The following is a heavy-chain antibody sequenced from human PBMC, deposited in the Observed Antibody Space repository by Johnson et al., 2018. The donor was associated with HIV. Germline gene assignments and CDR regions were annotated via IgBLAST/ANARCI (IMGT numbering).Heavy chain of an antibody. Sequence: QEQLVESGGGVVQPGGSLRLSCAASGFTFSSYGMHWVRQAPGKGLEWVAFIRYDGSNKYYADSVKGRFTISRDNSKNTLYLQMNRLRAEDTAVYYCAREWLYGFDIWGQGTMVTVSS. V-gene: IGHV3-30*02. D-gene: IGHD5-24*01. CDR1: GFTFSSYG. CDR3: AREWLYGFDI. J-gene: IGHJ3*02. CDR2: IRYDGSNK.